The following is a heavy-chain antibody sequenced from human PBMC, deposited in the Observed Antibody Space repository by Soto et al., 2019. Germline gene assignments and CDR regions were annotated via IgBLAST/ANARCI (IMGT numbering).Heavy chain of an antibody. Sequence: SETLSLTCTVSGGSFGSGSYYWSWIRPPPGKGLEWIGYIYYSGSTNYNPSLKSRVTISVDTSKNQFSLKLSSVTAADTAVYYCARAGQDCSGGSCLQFWFDPWGQGTLVTVSS. CDR3: ARAGQDCSGGSCLQFWFDP. D-gene: IGHD2-15*01. V-gene: IGHV4-61*01. CDR1: GGSFGSGSYY. CDR2: IYYSGST. J-gene: IGHJ5*02.